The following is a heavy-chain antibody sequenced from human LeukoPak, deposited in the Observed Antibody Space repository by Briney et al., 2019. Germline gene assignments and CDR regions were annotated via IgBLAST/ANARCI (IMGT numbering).Heavy chain of an antibody. CDR2: ILPFVGTA. V-gene: IGHV1-69*04. J-gene: IGHJ4*03. D-gene: IGHD2-15*01. CDR3: VRVACSDGRCYFDS. CDR1: GDTLNNYA. Sequence: SVKVSCKASGDTLNNYAISWLRQAPGQGLEWMGRILPFVGTATDAQNFQGRVTITADRSISTANIELSSLTFDDTAVYYCVRVACSDGRCYFDSWGQGSMITVSS.